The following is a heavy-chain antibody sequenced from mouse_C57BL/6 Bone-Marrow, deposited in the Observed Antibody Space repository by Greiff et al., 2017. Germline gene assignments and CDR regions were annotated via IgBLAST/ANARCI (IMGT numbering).Heavy chain of an antibody. CDR1: GYTFTSYR. J-gene: IGHJ2*01. CDR3: ASHYYGSSYFDY. D-gene: IGHD1-1*01. CDR2: IHPNSGST. V-gene: IGHV1-64*01. Sequence: QVQLQQPGAELVKPGASVKLSCKASGYTFTSYRMHWVKQRPGQGLEWIGMIHPNSGSTNYNEQFKSKATLTVDKSSSTAYMQISSLTSEDSAVYYCASHYYGSSYFDYWGQGTTLTVSS.